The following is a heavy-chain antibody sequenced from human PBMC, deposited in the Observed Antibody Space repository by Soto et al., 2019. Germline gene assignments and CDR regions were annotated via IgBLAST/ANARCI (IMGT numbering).Heavy chain of an antibody. V-gene: IGHV1-2*04. D-gene: IGHD3-22*01. CDR1: GYTFTGYY. CDR2: INPNSGGT. J-gene: IGHJ4*01. Sequence: ASVKVSCKASGYTFTGYYMHWVRQAPGQGLEWMGWINPNSGGTNYAQKFQGWVTMTRDTSISTAYMELSRLRSDDTAVYYCARARYYYDSSGYYKYYFDYWGQ. CDR3: ARARYYYDSSGYYKYYFDY.